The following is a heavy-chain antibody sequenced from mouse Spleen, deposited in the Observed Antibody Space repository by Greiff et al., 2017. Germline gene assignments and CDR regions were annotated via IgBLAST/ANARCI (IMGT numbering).Heavy chain of an antibody. CDR2: INPNNGGT. D-gene: IGHD1-1*01. Sequence: EVKLVESGPELVKPGASVKMSCKASGYTFTDYNMHWVKQSHGKSLEWIGYINPNNGGTSYNQKFKGKATLTVNKSSSTAYMELRSLTSEDSAVYYCASPITTVVATDYWGQGTTLTVSS. CDR3: ASPITTVVATDY. V-gene: IGHV1-22*01. J-gene: IGHJ2*01. CDR1: GYTFTDYN.